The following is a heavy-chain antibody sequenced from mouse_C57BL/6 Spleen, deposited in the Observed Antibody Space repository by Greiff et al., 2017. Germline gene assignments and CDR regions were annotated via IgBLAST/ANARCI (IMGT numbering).Heavy chain of an antibody. J-gene: IGHJ2*01. Sequence: VQLQQPGTELVKPGASVKLSCKASGYTFTSSWMPWVKQRPGQGLEWIGNINPSNGGTNYNEKFKSKATLTVDKSSSTAYMQRSSLTSEDSAVYYCARSGAGTNFDYWGQGTTLTVSS. CDR3: ARSGAGTNFDY. D-gene: IGHD4-1*01. V-gene: IGHV1-53*01. CDR2: INPSNGGT. CDR1: GYTFTSSW.